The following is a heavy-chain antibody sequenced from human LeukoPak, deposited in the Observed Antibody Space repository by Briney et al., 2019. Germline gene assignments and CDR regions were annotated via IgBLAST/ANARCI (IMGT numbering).Heavy chain of an antibody. D-gene: IGHD7-27*01. CDR1: GFISSSFA. J-gene: IGHJ4*02. CDR3: ARDHNWGFDY. Sequence: GGSLRLSCAASGFISSSFAMSWVRQAPGEGLEWVSYISPTYDIYYSDSVRGRFTISRDNAKNSLYLQMNSLRDEDTAVYYCARDHNWGFDYWGQGTLVAVSS. V-gene: IGHV3-48*02. CDR2: ISPTYDI.